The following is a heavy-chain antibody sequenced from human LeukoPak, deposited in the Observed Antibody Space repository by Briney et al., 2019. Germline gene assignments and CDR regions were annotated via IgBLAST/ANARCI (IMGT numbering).Heavy chain of an antibody. D-gene: IGHD2-21*01. CDR2: ISWNSGSI. J-gene: IGHJ3*02. CDR3: AKDFDVGGEAPSYDAFDI. V-gene: IGHV3-9*01. Sequence: HAGRSLRLSCAASGFTFDDYAMPWVRQAPGKGLEWVSGISWNSGSIGYADSVKGRFTISRDNAKNSLYLQMNSLRAEDTALYYCAKDFDVGGEAPSYDAFDIWGQGTMVTVSS. CDR1: GFTFDDYA.